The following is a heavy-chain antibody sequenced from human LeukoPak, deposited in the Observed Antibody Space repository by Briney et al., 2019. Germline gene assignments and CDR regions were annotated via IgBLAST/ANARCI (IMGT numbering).Heavy chain of an antibody. D-gene: IGHD2-2*01. J-gene: IGHJ4*02. V-gene: IGHV3-48*02. Sequence: PGGSLRLSCAASGFSFSDYSMTWVRQAPGKGLEWVSYISPTSIDISYADSVKGRFTISRDNDKNSLYLQMNILRYEDTALYYCARAAYASSPDYWGQGTLVTVSS. CDR1: GFSFSDYS. CDR2: ISPTSIDI. CDR3: ARAAYASSPDY.